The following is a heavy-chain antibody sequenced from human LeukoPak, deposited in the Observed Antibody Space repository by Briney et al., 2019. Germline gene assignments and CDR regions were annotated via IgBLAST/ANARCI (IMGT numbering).Heavy chain of an antibody. CDR1: GYTFTSYG. Sequence: VASVKVSCTASGYTFTSYGISWVRQAPGQGLEWMGWISPNSGGTSSAQKFQGRVTMTRDTSISTAYMELSRLRSDDTAVYYCALASSGWIHEGYWGQGTLLTVSS. CDR2: ISPNSGGT. J-gene: IGHJ4*02. D-gene: IGHD3-3*02. V-gene: IGHV1-2*02. CDR3: ALASSGWIHEGY.